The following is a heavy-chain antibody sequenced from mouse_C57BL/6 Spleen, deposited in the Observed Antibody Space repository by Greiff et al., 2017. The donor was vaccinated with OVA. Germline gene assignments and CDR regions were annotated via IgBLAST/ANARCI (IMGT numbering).Heavy chain of an antibody. CDR2: INPNNGGT. V-gene: IGHV1-26*01. CDR1: GYTFTDYY. D-gene: IGHD2-4*01. J-gene: IGHJ3*01. Sequence: EVQLQQSGPELVKPGASVKISCKASGYTFTDYYMNWVKQSHGKSLEWIGDINPNNGGTSYNQKFKGKATLTVDKSSSTAYMELRSLTSEDSAVYYCARDGGIYYDYDGFAYWGQGTLVTVSA. CDR3: ARDGGIYYDYDGFAY.